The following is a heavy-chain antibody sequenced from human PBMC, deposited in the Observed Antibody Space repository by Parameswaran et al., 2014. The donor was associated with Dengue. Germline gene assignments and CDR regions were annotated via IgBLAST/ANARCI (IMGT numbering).Heavy chain of an antibody. CDR3: ARADIVVVPAAMATLVFPGMWDGMDV. CDR2: INTNTGNP. V-gene: IGHV7-4-1*02. D-gene: IGHD2-2*01. Sequence: WVRQAPGQGLEWMGWINTNTGNPTYAQGFTGRFVFSLDTSVSTAYLQISSLKAEDTAVYYCARADIVVVPAAMATLVFPGMWDGMDVWGQGTTVTVSS. J-gene: IGHJ6*02.